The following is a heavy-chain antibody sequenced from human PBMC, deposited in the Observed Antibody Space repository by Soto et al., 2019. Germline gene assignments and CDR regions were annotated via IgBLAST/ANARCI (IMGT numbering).Heavy chain of an antibody. D-gene: IGHD3-22*01. J-gene: IGHJ5*01. Sequence: QVHLQESGPRLVQSSGTLSLTCGVSGAPISTGNWWTWVRQPPGKGLAWIGEIYHGGNTNYRPSLNSRVTISVDKSKTQFSLRLSSVTAADTAVYYCARHSSYYYDSSAYYDSWGQGTLVTVSS. V-gene: IGHV4-4*02. CDR3: ARHSSYYYDSSAYYDS. CDR2: IYHGGNT. CDR1: GAPISTGNW.